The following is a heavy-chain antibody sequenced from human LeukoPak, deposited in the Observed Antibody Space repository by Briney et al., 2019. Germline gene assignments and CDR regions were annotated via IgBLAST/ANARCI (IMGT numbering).Heavy chain of an antibody. J-gene: IGHJ6*03. D-gene: IGHD2/OR15-2a*01. CDR3: ARGSLQYYYMDV. Sequence: GASVKVSCKASGYTFTNYDINWVRQATGQGLEWMGGITPILRTTNYAQKFQGRVTITADKSTSTAYMELSSLRSEDTAVYFCARGSLQYYYMDVWGKGTTVTVSS. CDR1: GYTFTNYD. CDR2: ITPILRTT. V-gene: IGHV1-69*06.